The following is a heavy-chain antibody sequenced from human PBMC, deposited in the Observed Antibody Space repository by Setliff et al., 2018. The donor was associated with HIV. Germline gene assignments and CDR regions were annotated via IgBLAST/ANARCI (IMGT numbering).Heavy chain of an antibody. CDR3: ARDRLISVARGLSDS. CDR1: GYNFHGYY. D-gene: IGHD3-10*01. CDR2: INPNSGGT. V-gene: IGHV1-2*02. J-gene: IGHJ4*02. Sequence: GASVKVSCKASGYNFHGYYIHWVRQAPGQGLEWMGWINPNSGGTNSAQSLQGRVTMTADTSTSTAYMELRSLTSDDTAVYYCARDRLISVARGLSDSWGQGTLVTVSS.